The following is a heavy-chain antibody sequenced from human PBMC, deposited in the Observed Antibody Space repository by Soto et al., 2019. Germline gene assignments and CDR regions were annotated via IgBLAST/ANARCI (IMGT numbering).Heavy chain of an antibody. D-gene: IGHD2-2*01. V-gene: IGHV3-23*04. CDR1: GFSFSEYG. CDR2: ISGNKMNT. Sequence: EIQLVESGGGLAQPGGSLRLSCVESGFSFSEYGMSWVRQTPQKTLEWVASISGNKMNTFYPDSVKGRFFISRDNSDNTLHLQMNSLRDDDTAIYYCAKRRLNTITSLSDFWGQGVQVIFSS. CDR3: AKRRLNTITSLSDF. J-gene: IGHJ1*01.